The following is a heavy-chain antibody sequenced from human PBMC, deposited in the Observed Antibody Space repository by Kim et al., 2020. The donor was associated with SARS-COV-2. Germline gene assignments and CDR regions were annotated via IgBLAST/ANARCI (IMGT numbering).Heavy chain of an antibody. V-gene: IGHV2-70*01. CDR3: ARTLAAVASLDY. Sequence: YYRTSLKTRLTISEDTSKTQMVITMTNMDPVDTATYYCARTLAAVASLDYWGQGTLVTVSS. J-gene: IGHJ4*02. D-gene: IGHD6-25*01.